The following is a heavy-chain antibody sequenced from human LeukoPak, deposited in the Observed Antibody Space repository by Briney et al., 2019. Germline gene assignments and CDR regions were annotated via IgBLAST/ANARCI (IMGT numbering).Heavy chain of an antibody. D-gene: IGHD3-9*01. J-gene: IGHJ4*02. Sequence: GGSLRLSCVASGFTFSSYEMNWVRQTPGKGLEWVSYISSSGRTAYYTDSVRGRFTISRDNAKNSLYLQMNSLRAEDTAVYYCAREVRYFALGDYWGQGTLVTVSS. CDR3: AREVRYFALGDY. CDR2: ISSSGRTA. CDR1: GFTFSSYE. V-gene: IGHV3-48*03.